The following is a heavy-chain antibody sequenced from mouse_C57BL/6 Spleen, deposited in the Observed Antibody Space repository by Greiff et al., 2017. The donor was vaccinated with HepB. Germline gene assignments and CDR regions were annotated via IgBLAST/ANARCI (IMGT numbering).Heavy chain of an antibody. D-gene: IGHD2-5*01. CDR1: GYTFTDYE. CDR2: IDPETGGT. Sequence: VKLQESGAELVRPGASVTLSCKASGYTFTDYEMHWVKQTPVHGLEWIGAIDPETGGTAYNQKFKGKAILTADKSSSTAYMELRSLTSEDSAVYYCTKVYSNYFYAMDYWGQGTSVTVSS. CDR3: TKVYSNYFYAMDY. V-gene: IGHV1-15*01. J-gene: IGHJ4*01.